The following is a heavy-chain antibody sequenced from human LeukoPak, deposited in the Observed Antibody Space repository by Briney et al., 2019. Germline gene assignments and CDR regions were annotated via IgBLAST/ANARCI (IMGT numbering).Heavy chain of an antibody. CDR3: VGSGGYYNAAY. CDR2: IYYSGST. J-gene: IGHJ4*02. CDR1: GGSISSGDYY. Sequence: PSHTLSLTCTVSGGSISSGDYYWSWIRQHPGKGLEWIGYIYYSGSTYYNPSLKSRVTISVDTSKNQFSLKLSSVTAADTAVYYCVGSGGYYNAAYWGQGTLVTVSS. V-gene: IGHV4-31*03. D-gene: IGHD3-10*01.